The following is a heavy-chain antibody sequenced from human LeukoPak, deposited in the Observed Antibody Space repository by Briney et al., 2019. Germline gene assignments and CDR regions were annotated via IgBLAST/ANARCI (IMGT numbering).Heavy chain of an antibody. CDR2: YVGGAT. V-gene: IGHV3-53*01. CDR3: ARGDGYNFFDY. J-gene: IGHJ4*02. D-gene: IGHD5-24*01. Sequence: YVGGATYYADSVKGRYTISRDNSENTLYLQMKSLRAEDTAVYYCARGDGYNFFDYWGQGTLVTVSS.